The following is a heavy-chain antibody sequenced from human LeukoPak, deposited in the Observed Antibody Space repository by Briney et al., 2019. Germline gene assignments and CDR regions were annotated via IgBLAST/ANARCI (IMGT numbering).Heavy chain of an antibody. V-gene: IGHV4-59*01. CDR2: IYYSGST. J-gene: IGHJ5*02. D-gene: IGHD3-9*01. CDR3: ARARLTGYNINWFDP. Sequence: PSETLSLTCTVSCGSISSYYWSWIRQPPGKGLEWIGYIYYSGSTNYNPSLKSRVTISVDTSKNQFSLKLSSVTAADTAVYYCARARLTGYNINWFDPWGQGTLVTVSS. CDR1: CGSISSYY.